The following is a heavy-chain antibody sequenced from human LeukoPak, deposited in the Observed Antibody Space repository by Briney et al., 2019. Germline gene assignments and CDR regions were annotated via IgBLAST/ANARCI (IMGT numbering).Heavy chain of an antibody. CDR1: GFTFSSYS. Sequence: GGSLRLSCAASGFTFSSYSMNWVRQAPGKGLEWVSYISSSSSTIYYADSVKGRFTISRDNAKNSLYLQMNSLRDEDTAIYYCATHRSSGRAFDIWGQGTMVTASS. J-gene: IGHJ3*02. CDR3: ATHRSSGRAFDI. D-gene: IGHD6-6*01. CDR2: ISSSSSTI. V-gene: IGHV3-48*02.